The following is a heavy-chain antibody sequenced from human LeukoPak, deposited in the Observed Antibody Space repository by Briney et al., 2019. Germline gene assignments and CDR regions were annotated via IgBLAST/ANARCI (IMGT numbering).Heavy chain of an antibody. CDR2: VFPRSGDT. D-gene: IGHD5/OR15-5a*01. J-gene: IGHJ1*01. CDR1: GYTFSDYH. V-gene: IGHV1-2*02. CDR3: ARPPRDLVSAAPFPF. Sequence: ASVKVSCKASGYTFSDYHIHWVRQAPGEGLEWVGWVFPRSGDTYYSQRFHGRVAMTTDTSINTAYMELSRLKSDDTGVYFCARPPRDLVSAAPFPFWGQGTLVTVSS.